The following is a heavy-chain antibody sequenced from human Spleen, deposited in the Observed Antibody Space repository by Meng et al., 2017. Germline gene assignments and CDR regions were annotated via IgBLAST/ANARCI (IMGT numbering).Heavy chain of an antibody. Sequence: ASVKVSCKASGYTFTDYYIHWVRHAPGQGLEWMGWINPNGGGTKSAQNFQGRVTMTRDTSISTAYMELNRLRSDDTAVYYCARDRELVLLWFGESPHYYYGMDVWGQGTTVTVSS. CDR3: ARDRELVLLWFGESPHYYYGMDV. CDR1: GYTFTDYY. CDR2: INPNGGGT. D-gene: IGHD3-10*01. V-gene: IGHV1-2*02. J-gene: IGHJ6*02.